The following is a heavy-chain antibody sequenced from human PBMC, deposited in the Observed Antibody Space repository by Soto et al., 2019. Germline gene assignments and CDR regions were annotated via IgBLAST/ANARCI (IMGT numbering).Heavy chain of an antibody. V-gene: IGHV3-9*01. J-gene: IGHJ4*02. Sequence: EVQLVESGGGLVQPGRSLRLSCAASGFTFDDYAMHWVRQAPGKGLGWVSGISWNSGSIGYADSVKGRFTISRDNAKNSLYLQMNSLRAEDTALYYCAKGMGGLRSPIDYWGQGTLVTVSS. CDR1: GFTFDDYA. CDR2: ISWNSGSI. D-gene: IGHD3-3*01. CDR3: AKGMGGLRSPIDY.